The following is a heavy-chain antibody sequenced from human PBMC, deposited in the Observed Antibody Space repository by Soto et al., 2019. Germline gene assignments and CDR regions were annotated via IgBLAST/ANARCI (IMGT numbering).Heavy chain of an antibody. CDR1: GLTFSSYG. CDR3: ARDAAMRSGWYPDY. Sequence: PGGSLRLSCAAAGLTFSSYGMHRVRQAPGKGLEWVAVIWYDGSNKYYADSVKGRFTISRDNSKNTLYLQMNSLRAEDTAVYYCARDAAMRSGWYPDYWGQGTLVTVS. D-gene: IGHD6-19*01. CDR2: IWYDGSNK. J-gene: IGHJ4*02. V-gene: IGHV3-33*01.